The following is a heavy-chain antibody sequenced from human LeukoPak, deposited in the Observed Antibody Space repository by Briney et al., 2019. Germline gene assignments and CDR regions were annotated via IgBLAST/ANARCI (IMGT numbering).Heavy chain of an antibody. CDR2: IRSSSSYV. J-gene: IGHJ4*02. CDR1: GFTFSNYY. D-gene: IGHD5-12*01. CDR3: ARVSYRGYSGYDFAF. Sequence: GGSLRLSCAASGFTFSNYYMSWVRQAPGKGLEWVSSIRSSSSYVYYADSVKGRFTISRDNAKNSLYLQMSGLRAEDTAVYYCARVSYRGYSGYDFAFWGQGTLVTVSS. V-gene: IGHV3-21*01.